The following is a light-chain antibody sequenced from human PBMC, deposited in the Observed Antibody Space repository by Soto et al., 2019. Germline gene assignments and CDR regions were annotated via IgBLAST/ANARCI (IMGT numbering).Light chain of an antibody. V-gene: IGLV2-14*03. CDR1: SSDVGGYNY. CDR2: DVS. J-gene: IGLJ1*01. Sequence: QSALTQPASVSGSPGQSITISCTGASSDVGGYNYVSWYQQHPGKAPKLIIYDVSNRPSVVSDRCSGSKSGNTAALTISGLQTEDEAAYFCSSCATSSTLHVFGTGTKLTVL. CDR3: SSCATSSTLHV.